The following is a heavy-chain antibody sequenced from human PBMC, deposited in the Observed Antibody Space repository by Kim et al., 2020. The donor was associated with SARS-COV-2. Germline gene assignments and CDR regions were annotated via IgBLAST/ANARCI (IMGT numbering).Heavy chain of an antibody. CDR3: TTDGSGLNYWNEGYALY. J-gene: IGHJ4*02. CDR1: GFTFSNAW. V-gene: IGHV3-15*01. Sequence: GGSLRLSCAASGFTFSNAWMSWVRQAPGKGLEWVGRIKSKTDGGTTDYAAPVKGRFTISRDDSKNTLYLQMNSLKTEDTAVYYCTTDGSGLNYWNEGYALYWGQGTLVTVSS. CDR2: IKSKTDGGTT. D-gene: IGHD1-1*01.